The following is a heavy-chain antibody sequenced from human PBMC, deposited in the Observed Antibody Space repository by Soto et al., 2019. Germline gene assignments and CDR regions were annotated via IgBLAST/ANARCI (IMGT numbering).Heavy chain of an antibody. V-gene: IGHV1-18*01. J-gene: IGHJ4*02. CDR3: ARTYGSWSYFLPLEY. Sequence: QVQLVQSGAEVKKPGASVKVSCKASGYMFNTYGITWVRQAPGQGLEWMGWISAYNGNIDYAQNLQGRVTMTIDTFTITAYMELRSLRSDDTAVYDCARTYGSWSYFLPLEYWGQGTLVSVSS. CDR1: GYMFNTYG. D-gene: IGHD3-10*01. CDR2: ISAYNGNI.